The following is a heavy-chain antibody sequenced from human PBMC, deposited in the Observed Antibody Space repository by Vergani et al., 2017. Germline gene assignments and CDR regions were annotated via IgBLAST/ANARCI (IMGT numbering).Heavy chain of an antibody. V-gene: IGHV3-23*01. CDR1: GFSFPGYA. D-gene: IGHD5-12*01. CDR3: TKGSRGYTGYFFDY. Sequence: EVRLLESGGGLVQPGGSLRLSCEASGFSFPGYAMSWVRQAPGKGLEWVSSVSGSSATPYYADSVKGRFIISRDNSKNTLHLQMNSLRADDTAVYYCTKGSRGYTGYFFDYWGQGTLVTVSS. CDR2: VSGSSATP. J-gene: IGHJ4*02.